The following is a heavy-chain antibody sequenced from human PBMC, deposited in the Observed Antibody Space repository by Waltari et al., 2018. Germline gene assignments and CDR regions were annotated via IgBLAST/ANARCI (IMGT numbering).Heavy chain of an antibody. J-gene: IGHJ4*02. CDR1: GYTFTSYY. CDR3: AREGSWFHFDY. CDR2: INPSGGSA. Sequence: QVQLVQSGAEVKKPGASVKVSCKASGYTFTSYYMHWVRQAPGQGLEWMGIINPSGGSASYAQKFQGRVTITRDTSASTAYMELSSLRSEDMVVYYCAREGSWFHFDYWGQGTLVTVSS. V-gene: IGHV1-46*01. D-gene: IGHD3-10*01.